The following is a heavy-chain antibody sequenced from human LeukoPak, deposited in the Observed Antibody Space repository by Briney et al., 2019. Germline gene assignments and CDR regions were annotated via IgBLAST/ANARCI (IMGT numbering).Heavy chain of an antibody. V-gene: IGHV3-30*03. Sequence: GGSLRLSCAASGFTFRTYSIHWVRQAPGKGLEWVTVVSADGRTQLYSDSVKGRFTISRDNSLNTLHLQMNSLRTEDTAVYYCARALPVAGPNLYYYYGMDVWGQGTTVTVSS. D-gene: IGHD6-19*01. CDR2: VSADGRTQ. CDR1: GFTFRTYS. J-gene: IGHJ6*02. CDR3: ARALPVAGPNLYYYYGMDV.